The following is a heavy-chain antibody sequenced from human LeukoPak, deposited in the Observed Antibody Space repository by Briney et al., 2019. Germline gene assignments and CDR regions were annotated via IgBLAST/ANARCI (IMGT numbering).Heavy chain of an antibody. Sequence: PSETLSLTCTVSGGSISSYYWSWIRQPAGKGLEWIGRIYTSGSTNYNPSLKSRVTISVDKSKNQFSLRLSSVTAADTAVYYCARRSSSWYPFDYWGQGTLVTVSS. J-gene: IGHJ4*02. V-gene: IGHV4-4*07. D-gene: IGHD6-13*01. CDR2: IYTSGST. CDR1: GGSISSYY. CDR3: ARRSSSWYPFDY.